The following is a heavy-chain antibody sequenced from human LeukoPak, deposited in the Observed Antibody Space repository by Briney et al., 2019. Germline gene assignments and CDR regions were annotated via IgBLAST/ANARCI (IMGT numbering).Heavy chain of an antibody. D-gene: IGHD6-19*01. CDR2: IYYSGST. CDR1: GGSISSSSYY. V-gene: IGHV4-39*01. CDR3: ARHLDGVAGVYFDY. J-gene: IGHJ4*02. Sequence: SETLSLTCTVSGGSISSSSYYWGWIRQPPGKGLEWIGSIYYSGSTYYNPSLKSRVTISVDTSQNQFSLKLSSVTAADTAVYYCARHLDGVAGVYFDYWGQGTLVTVSS.